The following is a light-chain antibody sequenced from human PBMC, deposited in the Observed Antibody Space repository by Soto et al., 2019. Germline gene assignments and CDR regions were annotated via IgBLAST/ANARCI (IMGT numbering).Light chain of an antibody. CDR1: QTFSSY. V-gene: IGKV3-11*01. CDR3: QQRSNWPPT. CDR2: DAS. Sequence: IVLRKCAGTGSLSDGERSSLSCMASQTFSSYLAWYQQKPGQAPRLLIYDASNRATGIPARFSGSGSGTDFTLSISSLEPEDFAVYYCQQRSNWPPTFGQGTRLEIK. J-gene: IGKJ5*01.